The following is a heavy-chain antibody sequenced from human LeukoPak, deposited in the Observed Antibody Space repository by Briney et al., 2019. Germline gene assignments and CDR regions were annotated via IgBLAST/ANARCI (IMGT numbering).Heavy chain of an antibody. Sequence: GASVKVSCKASGYTFSGTGWYLYWLRQAPGQGLECMGWIHPNNGDTAYAQKFEGRVAMTRDTSISTAYMELRRLRPDDTAVYFCARDGPAQMLDLDYWGQGTLVTVSS. D-gene: IGHD3-16*01. V-gene: IGHV1-2*02. CDR2: IHPNNGDT. CDR3: ARDGPAQMLDLDY. J-gene: IGHJ4*02. CDR1: GYTFSGTGWY.